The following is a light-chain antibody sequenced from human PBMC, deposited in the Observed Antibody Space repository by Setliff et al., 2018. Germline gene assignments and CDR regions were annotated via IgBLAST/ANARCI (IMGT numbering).Light chain of an antibody. J-gene: IGLJ1*01. Sequence: SALTQPASVSGSPGQSITISCTGTSSDVGGYNYVSWYQQHPGKAPKLMIYDVSKRPSGVSNRFSGSKSGNTAPLTISGLQAEDEADYYCSSYTSSSPYVFGTGTKVTVL. CDR3: SSYTSSSPYV. V-gene: IGLV2-14*01. CDR1: SSDVGGYNY. CDR2: DVS.